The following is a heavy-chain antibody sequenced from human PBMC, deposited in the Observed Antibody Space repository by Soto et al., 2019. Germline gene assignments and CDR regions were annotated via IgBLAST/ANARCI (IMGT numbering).Heavy chain of an antibody. CDR1: GGSISSYY. CDR3: ARKGWPDVFDI. CDR2: IYYTGTT. Sequence: SETLSLTCTVSGGSISSYYWSWIRQPPGKGLEWIGYIYYTGTTNYNPSLKSRVTISVDTSKNQFSLKLSSVTAADTAVYYCARKGWPDVFDIWGQGAMVTVS. V-gene: IGHV4-59*08. J-gene: IGHJ3*02.